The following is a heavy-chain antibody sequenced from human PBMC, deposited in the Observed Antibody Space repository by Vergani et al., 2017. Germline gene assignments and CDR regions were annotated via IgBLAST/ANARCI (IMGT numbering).Heavy chain of an antibody. V-gene: IGHV4-34*01. D-gene: IGHD3-3*01. Sequence: QVQLQQWGAGLLKPSETLSLTCAVYGGSFSGYYWSWIRQPPGKGLEWIGEINHSGSTNYNPSLKSRVTISVDTSKNQFSLKLRSVTAADTAVYYCARSRVLRFLEWLPYGMDVWGQGTTVTVSS. J-gene: IGHJ6*02. CDR1: GGSFSGYY. CDR2: INHSGST. CDR3: ARSRVLRFLEWLPYGMDV.